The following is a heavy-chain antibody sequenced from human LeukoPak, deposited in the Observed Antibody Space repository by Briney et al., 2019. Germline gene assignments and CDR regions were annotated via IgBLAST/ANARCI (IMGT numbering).Heavy chain of an antibody. J-gene: IGHJ5*02. CDR3: AGFIVVVPAAMWENWFDP. D-gene: IGHD2-2*01. CDR2: IYHSGST. V-gene: IGHV4-30-2*01. Sequence: SETLSLTCAVSGGSISSGGYSWSWIRQPPGKGLEWIGYIYHSGSTSYNPSLKSRVTISIDTSKNQFSLKLSSVTAADTAVYYCAGFIVVVPAAMWENWFDPWGQGTLVTVSS. CDR1: GGSISSGGYS.